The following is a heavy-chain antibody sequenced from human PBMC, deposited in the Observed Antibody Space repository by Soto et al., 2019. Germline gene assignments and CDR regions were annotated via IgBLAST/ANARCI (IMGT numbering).Heavy chain of an antibody. V-gene: IGHV3-21*01. CDR1: GFTFSSYS. Sequence: PGGSLRLSCAASGFTFSSYSMNWVRQAPGKGLEWVSSISSSSSYIYYADSVKGRFTISRDNAKNSLYLQMNSLRAEDRVVFYCARGGLGYFDWLADFDYGGQETLVTVSS. D-gene: IGHD3-9*01. CDR3: ARGGLGYFDWLADFDY. CDR2: ISSSSSYI. J-gene: IGHJ4*02.